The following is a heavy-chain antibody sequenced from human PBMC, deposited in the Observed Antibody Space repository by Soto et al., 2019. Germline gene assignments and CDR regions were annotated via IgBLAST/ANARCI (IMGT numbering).Heavy chain of an antibody. Sequence: KPSETLSLTCTVSGGSISSGHYYWSWIGQPPGKGLEWIGYIYYSGSTYYNPSLKSRVTISVDTSKNQFSLKLSYVTAADTAVYYCARTRFNFITPNWFDPWGQGTLVTVSS. CDR2: IYYSGST. D-gene: IGHD3-22*01. J-gene: IGHJ5*02. V-gene: IGHV4-30-4*01. CDR3: ARTRFNFITPNWFDP. CDR1: GGSISSGHYY.